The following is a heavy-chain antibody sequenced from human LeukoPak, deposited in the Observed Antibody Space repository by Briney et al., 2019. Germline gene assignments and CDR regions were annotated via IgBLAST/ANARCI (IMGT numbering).Heavy chain of an antibody. Sequence: PGGSLRLSCAASGFTFSSYAKSWVRQAPGKGLEWVSAISGSGGSTYYADSVKGRFTISRDNSKNTLYLQMNSLRAEDTAVYYCAKDWGYCGGDCYPYYFDYWGQGTLVTVSS. D-gene: IGHD2-21*02. J-gene: IGHJ4*02. CDR1: GFTFSSYA. CDR3: AKDWGYCGGDCYPYYFDY. CDR2: ISGSGGST. V-gene: IGHV3-23*01.